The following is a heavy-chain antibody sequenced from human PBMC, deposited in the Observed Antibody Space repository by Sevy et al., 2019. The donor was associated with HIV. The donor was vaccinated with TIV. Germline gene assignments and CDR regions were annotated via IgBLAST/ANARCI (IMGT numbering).Heavy chain of an antibody. J-gene: IGHJ4*02. V-gene: IGHV3-23*01. CDR3: AKPTSYVYGSSCEPLPSSRNDY. CDR1: GFTFTSYA. D-gene: IGHD3-10*01. CDR2: ISGSGGRT. Sequence: GGSLRLSCAASGFTFTSYAMSWVRQAPGKGLEWVSAISGSGGRTYYADSVKGRFTISRDNSKNTLNLQMNSLRAEDTAIYYCAKPTSYVYGSSCEPLPSSRNDYWGQGTLVTVSS.